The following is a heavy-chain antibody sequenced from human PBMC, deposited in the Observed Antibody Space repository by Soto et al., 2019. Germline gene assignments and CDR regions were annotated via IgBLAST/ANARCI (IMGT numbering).Heavy chain of an antibody. V-gene: IGHV4-61*01. CDR1: GGSVSDKTYY. J-gene: IGHJ4*02. CDR2: VYYSGTT. Sequence: PSETVSLTXSVSGGSVSDKTYYWSWIRQPPGKRLEWIGYVYYSGTTNYNPSLKSRVTISVDLSKNRFSLRLSSVTTADTALYYCARTTAVPNTLRSRYFFGYWGQGTLVTVSS. CDR3: ARTTAVPNTLRSRYFFGY. D-gene: IGHD4-17*01.